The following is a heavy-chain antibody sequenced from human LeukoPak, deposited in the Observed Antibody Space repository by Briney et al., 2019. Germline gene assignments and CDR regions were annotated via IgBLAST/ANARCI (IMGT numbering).Heavy chain of an antibody. D-gene: IGHD3-22*01. Sequence: ASVKVSCKASGYTFTGYYMHWVRQAPGQGLEWMGWINPNSGGTNYAQKFQGRVTMTRDTSISTACMELSRLRSDDTAVYYCAREAYDSSGYYLYYFDYWGQGTLVTVSS. CDR3: AREAYDSSGYYLYYFDY. CDR1: GYTFTGYY. V-gene: IGHV1-2*02. J-gene: IGHJ4*02. CDR2: INPNSGGT.